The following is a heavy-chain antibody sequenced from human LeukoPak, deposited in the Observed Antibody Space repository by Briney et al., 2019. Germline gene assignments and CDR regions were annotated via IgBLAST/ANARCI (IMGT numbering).Heavy chain of an antibody. CDR2: IISKTEDGTT. CDR3: ITGIRSGYYAY. CDR1: GFTFSHAW. V-gene: IGHV3-15*01. D-gene: IGHD3-22*01. Sequence: GGSLRLSCAASGFTFSHAWMSWVRQAPGKGLEWVGRIISKTEDGTTDYAAPVKGRFTISRDDSKNTLYLKMNSLKTEDTAVYHCITGIRSGYYAYWGQGTLVTVSS. J-gene: IGHJ4*02.